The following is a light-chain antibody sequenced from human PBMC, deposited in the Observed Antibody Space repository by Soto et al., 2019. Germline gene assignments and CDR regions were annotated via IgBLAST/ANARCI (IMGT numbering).Light chain of an antibody. Sequence: QSVLTQPPSVSGAPGQRVTISCTVSSSNIGAGYDVHWYQQLPGAAPKLLIYNNNNRPSGVPDRFSGSKSGTSASLAITGLQAEDEADYYCQSYDSSLSGFYVFGTGTKLTVL. CDR3: QSYDSSLSGFYV. CDR2: NNN. J-gene: IGLJ1*01. CDR1: SSNIGAGYD. V-gene: IGLV1-40*01.